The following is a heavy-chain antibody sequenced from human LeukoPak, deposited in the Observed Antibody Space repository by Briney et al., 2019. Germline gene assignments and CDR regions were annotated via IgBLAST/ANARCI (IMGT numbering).Heavy chain of an antibody. CDR1: GFTFSNYW. V-gene: IGHV3-7*01. CDR3: ATDGGYCSSTSCYRGDYFDF. J-gene: IGHJ4*02. D-gene: IGHD2-2*02. CDR2: IKQDGSEK. Sequence: GGSLRLSCAASGFTFSNYWMSWVRQAPGKGLKWVANIKQDGSEKYYVDSVKGRFTISRDNAKNSMYLQMNSLRAEDTAVYYCATDGGYCSSTSCYRGDYFDFWGQGTLVTVSS.